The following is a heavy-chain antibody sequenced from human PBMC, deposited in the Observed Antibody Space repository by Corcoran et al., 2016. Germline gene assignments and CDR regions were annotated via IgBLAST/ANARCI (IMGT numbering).Heavy chain of an antibody. CDR2: VDPEDGET. Sequence: EVQLVQSGDGVKTRGATEKISCKVCGYTLTDYYMHRVPQAPGKETERVGLVDPEDGETIYAEKFQGRVTIPANTSTDTAYMELSRLRSEDTSVYYCATGNYDDQIYYSGMYVWGQGTTVTVSS. CDR3: ATGNYDDQIYYSGMYV. CDR1: GYTLTDYY. J-gene: IGHJ6*02. D-gene: IGHD4-17*01. V-gene: IGHV1-69-2*01.